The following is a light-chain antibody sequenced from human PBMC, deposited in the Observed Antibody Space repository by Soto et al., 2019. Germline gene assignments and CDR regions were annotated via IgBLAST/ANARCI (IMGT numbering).Light chain of an antibody. CDR2: GAS. Sequence: THSLGTVALRPWDSAARRRRASQSFNSIYLAWYQQKPGQAPRLLIYGASSRATGIPDRFSGSGSGTDFTLTISRLEPEDFAVYYCHQYDSWTGGKGTKVDI. J-gene: IGKJ1*01. CDR1: QSFNSIY. V-gene: IGKV3-20*01. CDR3: HQYDSWT.